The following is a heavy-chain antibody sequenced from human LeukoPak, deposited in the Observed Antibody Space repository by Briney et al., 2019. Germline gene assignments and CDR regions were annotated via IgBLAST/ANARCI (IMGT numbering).Heavy chain of an antibody. CDR3: AKRTDIVATTPYFDY. Sequence: PGGSLRLSCAASGFTFSSYAMSCVRQAPGKGLEWVSAISGSGGSTYYADSVKGRFTISRDNSKNTLYLQMNSLRAEDTAVYYCAKRTDIVATTPYFDYWGQGTLVTVSS. J-gene: IGHJ4*02. D-gene: IGHD5-12*01. V-gene: IGHV3-23*01. CDR1: GFTFSSYA. CDR2: ISGSGGST.